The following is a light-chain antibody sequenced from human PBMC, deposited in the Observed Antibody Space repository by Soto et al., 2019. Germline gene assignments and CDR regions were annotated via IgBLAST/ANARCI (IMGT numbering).Light chain of an antibody. CDR3: AGWDVGLNGVV. J-gene: IGLJ2*01. V-gene: IGLV1-44*01. CDR1: RSNIGSYT. CDR2: INN. Sequence: QSVLTQPPSASGTPGQTVTISCSGSRSNIGSYTVNWYQQLPGTAPKLLIYINNQRPSGVPDRFSGSKSGTSASLAISGLQSEDEADYFCAGWDVGLNGVVFGGGTKLTVL.